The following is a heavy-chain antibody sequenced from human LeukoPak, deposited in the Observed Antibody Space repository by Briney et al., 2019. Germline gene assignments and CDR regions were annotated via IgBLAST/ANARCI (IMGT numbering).Heavy chain of an antibody. D-gene: IGHD6-13*01. CDR3: ARDGASSSWFSVAGY. V-gene: IGHV1-2*02. CDR1: GYTFTDYY. CDR2: INPNSGGT. J-gene: IGHJ4*02. Sequence: ASVKVSCKASGYTFTDYYMHWVRQAPGQGLEWMGWINPNSGGTNYAQKFQGRVTMTRDTSISTAYMELSRLRSDDTAVYYCARDGASSSWFSVAGYWGQGTLVTVSS.